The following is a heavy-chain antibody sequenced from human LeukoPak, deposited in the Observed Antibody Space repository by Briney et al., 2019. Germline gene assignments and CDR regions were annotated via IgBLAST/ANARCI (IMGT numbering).Heavy chain of an antibody. CDR1: GFTFSSSW. CDR3: ASSTVITSLFT. J-gene: IGHJ3*01. D-gene: IGHD4-17*01. Sequence: QPGGSLRLSCAASGFTFSSSWMHWVRQAPGKGLVWVSRINSDGSSTNYADSAKGRFTISRDNAKNTLYLQMNSLRVEDTAVYSCASSTVITSLFTWGQGTMVTVSS. CDR2: INSDGSST. V-gene: IGHV3-74*01.